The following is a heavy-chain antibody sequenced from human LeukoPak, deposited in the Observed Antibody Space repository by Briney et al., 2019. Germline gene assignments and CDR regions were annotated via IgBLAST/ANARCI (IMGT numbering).Heavy chain of an antibody. J-gene: IGHJ4*02. CDR1: GYTFTCYY. D-gene: IGHD3-9*01. CDR3: GRGGSLLSHRTGYSRGDH. CDR2: INPNSGDT. V-gene: IGHV1-2*02. Sequence: ASVKVSCKASGYTFTCYYMHWVRQAPGQGHEWMGWINPNSGDTNYAQKFQGRVTVTRDASISTAYMELNSLRSDDTAVYYCGRGGSLLSHRTGYSRGDHWGQGTLVTVSS.